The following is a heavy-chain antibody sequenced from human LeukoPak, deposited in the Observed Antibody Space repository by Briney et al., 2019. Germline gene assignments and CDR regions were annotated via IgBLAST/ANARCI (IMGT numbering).Heavy chain of an antibody. Sequence: GGSLRLSCAASGFTFSSYWMSWVRQAPGKGLEWVANINKDGGEKYYVDSVKGRFTISRDNSKNTLYLQMNSLRAEDTAVYYCAKDWEYDFWSGYQPRLDYWGQGTLVTVSS. CDR1: GFTFSSYW. V-gene: IGHV3-7*03. D-gene: IGHD3-3*01. J-gene: IGHJ4*02. CDR2: INKDGGEK. CDR3: AKDWEYDFWSGYQPRLDY.